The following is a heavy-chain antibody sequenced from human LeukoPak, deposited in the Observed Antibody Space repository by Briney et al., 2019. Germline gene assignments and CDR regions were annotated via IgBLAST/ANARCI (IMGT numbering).Heavy chain of an antibody. D-gene: IGHD2-15*01. CDR2: INPNSGGT. CDR3: AGGVVAATAFDP. CDR1: EYTFTGYY. V-gene: IGHV1-2*02. J-gene: IGHJ5*02. Sequence: ASVKVSCKASEYTFTGYYMHWVRQAPGQGLEWMGWINPNSGGTNYAQKFQGRVTMTRDTSISTAYMELSRLRSDDTAVYYCAGGVVAATAFDPWGQGTLVTVSS.